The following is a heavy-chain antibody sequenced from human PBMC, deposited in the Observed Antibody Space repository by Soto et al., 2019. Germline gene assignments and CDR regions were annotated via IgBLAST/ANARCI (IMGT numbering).Heavy chain of an antibody. CDR2: IYYSGST. Sequence: SETLSLTCTVSGGSISSYYWSWIRQPPGKGLEWIGYIYYSGSTNYNPSLKSRVTISVDTSKNQFSLKLSSVTAADTAVYYCARHGKLDRERGFDPWGQGTLVTVSS. CDR1: GGSISSYY. J-gene: IGHJ5*02. CDR3: ARHGKLDRERGFDP. V-gene: IGHV4-59*08. D-gene: IGHD1-7*01.